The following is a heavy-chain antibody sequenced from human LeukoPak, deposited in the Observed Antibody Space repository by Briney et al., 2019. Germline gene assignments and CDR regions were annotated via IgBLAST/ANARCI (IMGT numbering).Heavy chain of an antibody. Sequence: ASVKVSCKASGYTFTSYGMSWVRQAPGQGLEWMGWISAYNGNTNYAQKLQGRVTMTTDTSTSTAYMELRSLRSDDTAVYYCARDPAGYSSGWYPDYWGQGTLVTVSS. CDR3: ARDPAGYSSGWYPDY. V-gene: IGHV1-18*04. CDR1: GYTFTSYG. CDR2: ISAYNGNT. J-gene: IGHJ4*02. D-gene: IGHD6-19*01.